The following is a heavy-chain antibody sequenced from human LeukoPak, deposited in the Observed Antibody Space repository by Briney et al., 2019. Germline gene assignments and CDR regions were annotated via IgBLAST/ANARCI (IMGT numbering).Heavy chain of an antibody. CDR2: IIPIFGTA. Sequence: SVKVSCKASGYTFTGYYMHWVRQAPGQGLEWMGGIIPIFGTANYAQKFQGRVTITADESTSTAYMELSSLRSEDTAVYYCARGAMATMGYYYYYMDVWGKGTTVTISS. J-gene: IGHJ6*03. CDR3: ARGAMATMGYYYYYMDV. CDR1: GYTFTGYY. D-gene: IGHD5-24*01. V-gene: IGHV1-69*13.